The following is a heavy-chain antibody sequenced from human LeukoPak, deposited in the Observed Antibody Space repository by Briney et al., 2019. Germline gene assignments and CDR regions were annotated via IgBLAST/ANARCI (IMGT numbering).Heavy chain of an antibody. V-gene: IGHV1-18*04. CDR3: ARDPSNTSGCSPHFDY. D-gene: IGHD6-25*01. Sequence: ASVMVSCKASGYTYTNHGITWVRQAPGQGLEWMGWISAYNRDTRYAQNFLGRVTLITESSTNTAYMELRSLRSDDTAVYYCARDPSNTSGCSPHFDYWGQGTLVTVSA. CDR2: ISAYNRDT. CDR1: GYTYTNHG. J-gene: IGHJ4*02.